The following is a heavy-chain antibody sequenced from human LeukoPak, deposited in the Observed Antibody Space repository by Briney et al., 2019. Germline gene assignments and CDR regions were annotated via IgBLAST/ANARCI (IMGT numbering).Heavy chain of an antibody. Sequence: GGSLRLSCAASGFTFSSYAMSWVRQAPGKGLEWVSSISGSDGTTYYADSVKGRFTISRDNSKYTLSLQMNSLRDDDTAVYYCAKEEDSGYVGSYLDVWGKGTTVAVSS. J-gene: IGHJ6*04. CDR3: AKEEDSGYVGSYLDV. CDR1: GFTFSSYA. CDR2: ISGSDGTT. D-gene: IGHD5-12*01. V-gene: IGHV3-23*01.